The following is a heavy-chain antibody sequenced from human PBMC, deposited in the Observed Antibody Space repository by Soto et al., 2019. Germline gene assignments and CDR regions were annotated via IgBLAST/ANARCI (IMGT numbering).Heavy chain of an antibody. CDR2: IIPIFGTT. J-gene: IGHJ4*02. Sequence: QVQLVQSGAEVKQPGSSVKVSCKASGGTFIHYIFTWVRQAPGQGLEWMGGIIPIFGTTNYGQNFQGRITVTTDESTSTVYMELTSLTSDDTAVYYCAREAHRRDDSPVWGQGTLVTVSS. CDR1: GGTFIHYI. V-gene: IGHV1-69*05. D-gene: IGHD2-21*02. CDR3: AREAHRRDDSPV.